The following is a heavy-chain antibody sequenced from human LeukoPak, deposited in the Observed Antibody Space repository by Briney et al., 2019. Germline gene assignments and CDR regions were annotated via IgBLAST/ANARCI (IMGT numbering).Heavy chain of an antibody. Sequence: GGSLRLSCAASGFTFTSYAMSWVRQARGEGRGWVSAISGSGGSTLYASSVKGRYTISRDNSKNTLYLQMNGLRAEDTAVYYCAKVGVPAAIGVFDYWGQGTLVTVSS. D-gene: IGHD2-2*02. CDR1: GFTFTSYA. J-gene: IGHJ4*02. CDR2: ISGSGGST. CDR3: AKVGVPAAIGVFDY. V-gene: IGHV3-23*01.